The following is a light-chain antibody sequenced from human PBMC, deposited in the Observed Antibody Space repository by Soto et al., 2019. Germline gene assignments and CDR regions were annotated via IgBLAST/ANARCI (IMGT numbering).Light chain of an antibody. Sequence: EMVLRRFPGTRSLSPGESPTSPSGPSQTVSSGSLAWYQQKPGQAPRLLISNASRRATGVPDRFSGSGSGTDFTLTISRLEPEDFAVYFCQQYGTSPVTFGPGTKVDIK. CDR1: QTVSSGS. J-gene: IGKJ3*01. CDR2: NAS. V-gene: IGKV3-20*01. CDR3: QQYGTSPVT.